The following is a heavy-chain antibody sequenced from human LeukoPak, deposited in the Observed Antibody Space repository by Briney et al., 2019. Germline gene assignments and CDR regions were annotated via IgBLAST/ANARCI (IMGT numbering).Heavy chain of an antibody. CDR3: ARTTVTVSHFDY. CDR2: IYDSVST. CDR1: GGSVTSYY. D-gene: IGHD4-17*01. J-gene: IGHJ4*02. Sequence: PSETLSLTCTVSGGSVTSYYWSWIRQPPGKGLEWIGYIYDSVSTNHNPSLKSRVTISVDTSKNQFSLKLSSVTAADTAVYYCARTTVTVSHFDYWGQGTLVTVSS. V-gene: IGHV4-59*08.